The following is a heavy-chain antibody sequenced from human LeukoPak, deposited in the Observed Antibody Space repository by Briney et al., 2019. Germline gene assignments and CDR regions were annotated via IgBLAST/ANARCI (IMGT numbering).Heavy chain of an antibody. J-gene: IGHJ6*02. D-gene: IGHD3-10*01. V-gene: IGHV3-15*01. CDR1: GFTFSNAW. Sequence: AGSLRLSCAASGFTFSNAWRSWIRQAPGKGLEWVGRIKTKTDGGTTDYTAPVNGRFTISRDDSHHTLYLQMNRLKTEHTAVYYCTTGPFDYYGSASYLANGMDVWGQGTTVTVSS. CDR2: IKTKTDGGTT. CDR3: TTGPFDYYGSASYLANGMDV.